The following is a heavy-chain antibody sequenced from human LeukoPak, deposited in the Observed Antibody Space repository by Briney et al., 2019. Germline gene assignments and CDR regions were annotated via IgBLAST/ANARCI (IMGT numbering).Heavy chain of an antibody. J-gene: IGHJ4*02. CDR3: ARDLAGSYYDY. CDR1: GFTFSSYE. Sequence: GSLRLSCAASGFTFSSYEMNWVRQAPRKGLEWVSYISSSGSTIYYADSVKGRFTISRDNAKNSLYLQMNSLRAEDTAVYYCARDLAGSYYDYWGQGTLVTVSS. CDR2: ISSSGSTI. V-gene: IGHV3-48*03. D-gene: IGHD3-10*01.